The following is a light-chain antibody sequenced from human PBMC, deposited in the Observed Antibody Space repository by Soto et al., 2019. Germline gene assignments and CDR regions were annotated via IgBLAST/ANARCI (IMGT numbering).Light chain of an antibody. Sequence: QSVLTQPPSASGSRGQSVTISCTGTSSDVGGYNYVSWYQQHPGKAPKLMIYEVSKRPSGVPDRFSGSKSGNTASLTVSGLQAEDEADYYCSSYAGSSGVVFGGGTKLTVL. J-gene: IGLJ2*01. CDR3: SSYAGSSGVV. CDR1: SSDVGGYNY. CDR2: EVS. V-gene: IGLV2-8*01.